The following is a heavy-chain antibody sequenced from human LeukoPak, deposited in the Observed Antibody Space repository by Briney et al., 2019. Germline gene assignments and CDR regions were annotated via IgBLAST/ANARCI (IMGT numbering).Heavy chain of an antibody. CDR3: ARVMYDSGDYVFDY. CDR1: GGSISSYY. Sequence: PSETLSLTCTVSGGSISSYYWSWIRQPPGKGLDWIRYIYYSGSTNYNPSLKSRVTISVDSSKNQFSLKLSSVTAADTAVYYCARVMYDSGDYVFDYWGQGTLVTVSS. CDR2: IYYSGST. D-gene: IGHD4-17*01. J-gene: IGHJ4*02. V-gene: IGHV4-59*01.